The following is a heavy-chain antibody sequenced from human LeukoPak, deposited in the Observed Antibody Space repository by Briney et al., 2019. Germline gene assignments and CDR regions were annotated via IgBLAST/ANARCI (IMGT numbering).Heavy chain of an antibody. CDR1: GGSISSSSYY. D-gene: IGHD2-2*01. V-gene: IGHV4-39*01. Sequence: SETLSLTGTVPGGSISSSSYYWGWIRHPPGKGLEWIGSIYYSGSTYYNPSLKSRVTISVDTSKNQFSLKLSSVTAADTAVYYCARPQGFQLLDFEYWGQGTLVTVSS. J-gene: IGHJ4*02. CDR2: IYYSGST. CDR3: ARPQGFQLLDFEY.